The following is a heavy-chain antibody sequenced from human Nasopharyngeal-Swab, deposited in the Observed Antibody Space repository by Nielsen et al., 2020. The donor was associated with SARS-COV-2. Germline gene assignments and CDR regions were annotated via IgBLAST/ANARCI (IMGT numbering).Heavy chain of an antibody. CDR3: SRMSSSWYSYYYYGMDV. J-gene: IGHJ6*02. D-gene: IGHD6-13*01. V-gene: IGHV3-11*06. CDR1: GFAFSDYY. CDR2: ISSSSSYI. Sequence: GESLKISCAASGFAFSDYYMTWIRQAPGKGLEWVSSISSSSSYIYYADSVKGRFTISRDNAKNSLYLQMNSLRAEDTAVYYCSRMSSSWYSYYYYGMDVWGQGTTVTVSS.